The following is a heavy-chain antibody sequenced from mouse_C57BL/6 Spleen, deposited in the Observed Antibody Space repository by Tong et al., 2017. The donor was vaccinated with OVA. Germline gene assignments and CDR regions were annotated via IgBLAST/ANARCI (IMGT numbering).Heavy chain of an antibody. CDR2: ISSGSSTI. CDR3: ARWDYGAMDY. CDR1: GFTFSDYG. V-gene: IGHV5-17*01. J-gene: IGHJ4*01. Sequence: EVQLQESGGGLVQPGGSLKLSCAASGFTFSDYGMHWVRQAPEKGLEWVAYISSGSSTIYYADTVKGRFTISRDNAKNTLFLQMTSLRSEDTAMYYCARWDYGAMDYWGQGTSVTVSS. D-gene: IGHD2-4*01.